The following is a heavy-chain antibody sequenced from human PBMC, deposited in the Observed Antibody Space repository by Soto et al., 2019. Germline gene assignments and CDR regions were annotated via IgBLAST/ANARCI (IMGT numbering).Heavy chain of an antibody. V-gene: IGHV4-31*03. CDR2: IYYSGST. J-gene: IGHJ5*02. CDR1: GGSISSGGYY. Sequence: SETLSLTCTVSGGSISSGGYYWSWIRQHPGKGLEWIGYIYYSGSTYYNPSLKSRVTISVDTSKNQFSLKLSSVTAADTAVYYCAREHRGGSRHYYGSGSYYEGWFDPWGQGTLVTVSS. CDR3: AREHRGGSRHYYGSGSYYEGWFDP. D-gene: IGHD3-10*01.